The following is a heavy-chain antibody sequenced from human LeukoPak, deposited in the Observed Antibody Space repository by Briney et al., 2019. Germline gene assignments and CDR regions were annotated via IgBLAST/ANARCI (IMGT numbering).Heavy chain of an antibody. J-gene: IGHJ4*02. Sequence: PGGSLRLSCAASGFTFDDYAMHWVRQAPGKGLEWVSGISWNSGSIGYADSVKGRFTISRDNAKNSLYLQMNSLRAEDTALYYCAKCAGSDYYFDYWGQGTLVTVSS. V-gene: IGHV3-9*01. CDR2: ISWNSGSI. CDR1: GFTFDDYA. D-gene: IGHD1-26*01. CDR3: AKCAGSDYYFDY.